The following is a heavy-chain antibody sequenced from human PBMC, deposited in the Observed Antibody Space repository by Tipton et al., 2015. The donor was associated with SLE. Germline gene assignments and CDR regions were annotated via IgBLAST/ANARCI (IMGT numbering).Heavy chain of an antibody. CDR3: ARVSTQGWFDP. V-gene: IGHV4-39*07. CDR1: GGSISSSSYY. CDR2: SYYSGGT. D-gene: IGHD6-13*01. J-gene: IGHJ5*02. Sequence: TLSLTCTVSGGSISSSSYYWGWIRQPPGKGLEWIGCSYYSGGTYYNPSLKSRVTISVDTSKNQFSLKLSSVTAADTAVYYCARVSTQGWFDPWGQGTLVTVSS.